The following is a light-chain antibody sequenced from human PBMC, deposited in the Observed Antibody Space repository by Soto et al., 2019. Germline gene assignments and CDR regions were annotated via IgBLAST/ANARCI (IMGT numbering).Light chain of an antibody. CDR2: EGS. V-gene: IGLV2-23*01. CDR3: CSYAGGKEV. J-gene: IGLJ2*01. CDR1: SSDVGSYNL. Sequence: QPVLTQPASVSGSPGQSITISCTGTSSDVGSYNLVSWYQQYPGKAPKVMIYEGSKRPSGVSNRFSGSKSGNTASLTISGLQAEDEADYYCCSYAGGKEVFGGGTKLTVL.